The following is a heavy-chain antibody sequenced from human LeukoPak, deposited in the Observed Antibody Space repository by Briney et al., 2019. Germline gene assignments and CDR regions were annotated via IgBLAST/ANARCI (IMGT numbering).Heavy chain of an antibody. J-gene: IGHJ4*02. D-gene: IGHD1-26*01. V-gene: IGHV2-70*11. CDR1: GFSLSTRGMC. CDR3: ARAYLLYSGSQGFDY. CDR2: IDWDDDK. Sequence: SGPALVKPTQTLTLTCTFSGFSLSTRGMCVSWIRQPPGKALEWLARIDWDDDKYYSTSLKTRLTISKDTSKNQVVLTMTNMDPVDTATYYCARAYLLYSGSQGFDYWGQGTLVTVSS.